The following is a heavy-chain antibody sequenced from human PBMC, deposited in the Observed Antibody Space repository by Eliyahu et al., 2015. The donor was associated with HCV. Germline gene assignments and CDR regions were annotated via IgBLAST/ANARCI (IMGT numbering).Heavy chain of an antibody. V-gene: IGHV1-69*04. D-gene: IGHD4-23*01. CDR1: XGTFSSYA. CDR3: ARERWGDTDPNWFDP. CDR2: IIPILGIA. J-gene: IGHJ5*02. Sequence: QVQLVQSGAEVKKPGSSVKVSCKASXGTFSSYAISWVRQAPGQGLEWMGRIIPILGIANYAQKFQGRVTITADKSTSTAYMELSSLRSEDTAVYYCARERWGDTDPNWFDPWGQGTLVTVSS.